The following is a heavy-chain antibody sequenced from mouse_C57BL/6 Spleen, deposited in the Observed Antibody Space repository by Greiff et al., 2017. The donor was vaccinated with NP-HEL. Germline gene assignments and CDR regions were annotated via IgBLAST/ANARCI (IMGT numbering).Heavy chain of an antibody. J-gene: IGHJ4*01. V-gene: IGHV5-4*01. CDR3: ARDLGWLLYDMDY. CDR2: ISDGGSYT. D-gene: IGHD2-3*01. CDR1: GFTFSSYA. Sequence: EVQRVESGGGLVKPGGSLKLSCAASGFTFSSYAMSWVRQTPEKRLEWVATISDGGSYTYYPDNVKGRFTISRDNAKNNLYLQMSHLKSEDTAMYYCARDLGWLLYDMDYWGQGTSVTVSS.